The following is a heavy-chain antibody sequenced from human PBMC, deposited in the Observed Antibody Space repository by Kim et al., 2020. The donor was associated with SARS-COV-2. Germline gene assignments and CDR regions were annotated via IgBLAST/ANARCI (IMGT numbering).Heavy chain of an antibody. J-gene: IGHJ4*02. D-gene: IGHD4-17*01. V-gene: IGHV3-48*03. CDR3: ARDSLKGYGDYWS. Sequence: YADSVKGRFTISRDNAKNSLYLQMNSLRAEDTAVYYCARDSLKGYGDYWSWGQGTLVTVSS.